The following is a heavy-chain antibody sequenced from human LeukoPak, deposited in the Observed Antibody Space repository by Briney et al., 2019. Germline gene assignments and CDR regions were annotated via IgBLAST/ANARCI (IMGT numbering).Heavy chain of an antibody. D-gene: IGHD6-6*01. CDR2: ISGSGGST. CDR1: GFTFSSYA. CDR3: ANLAAPGQTVQDY. Sequence: PGGSLRLSCAASGFTFSSYAMSWVRQAPGKGLEWVSAISGSGGSTYYADSAKGRFTISRDNSKNTLYLQMNSLRAEDTAVYYCANLAAPGQTVQDYWGQGNLVTVSS. V-gene: IGHV3-23*01. J-gene: IGHJ4*02.